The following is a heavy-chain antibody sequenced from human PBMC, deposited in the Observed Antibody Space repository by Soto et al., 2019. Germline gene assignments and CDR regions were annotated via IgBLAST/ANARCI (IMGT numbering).Heavy chain of an antibody. Sequence: ASVKVSCKASGYTFTSYDINWVRQATGQGLERMGWMNPNSGNTGYAQKFQGRVTMTRNTSISTAYMELSSLRSEDTAVYYCARGLITGSQYSGGWYYFDSWGQGTQVTVSS. J-gene: IGHJ4*02. CDR2: MNPNSGNT. D-gene: IGHD1-26*01. CDR1: GYTFTSYD. CDR3: ARGLITGSQYSGGWYYFDS. V-gene: IGHV1-8*01.